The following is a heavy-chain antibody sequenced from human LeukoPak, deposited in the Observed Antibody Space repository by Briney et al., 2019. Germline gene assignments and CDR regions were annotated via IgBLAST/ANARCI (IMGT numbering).Heavy chain of an antibody. D-gene: IGHD6-13*01. CDR3: ARVVAAAGPHLDY. Sequence: SETLSLTCTVSGGSISSYYWSWIRQPPGKGLEWIGYIYYSGSTNYNPSLKSRVTISVDTSKNQFSLKLSSVTAADTAVYYCARVVAAAGPHLDYWGQGTLVTVSS. CDR2: IYYSGST. J-gene: IGHJ4*02. CDR1: GGSISSYY. V-gene: IGHV4-59*01.